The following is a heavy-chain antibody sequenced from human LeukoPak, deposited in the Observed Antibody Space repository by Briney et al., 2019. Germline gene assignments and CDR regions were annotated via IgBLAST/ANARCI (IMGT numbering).Heavy chain of an antibody. V-gene: IGHV4-4*07. CDR2: IYTSGSS. Sequence: PSETLSLTCTVSGGSINSYYWSWIRQPAGKGLEWIGRIYTSGSSNYNPSLKSRVAMSVDTSKNQFSLRLTSVTAADTAVYYCARAAYGDYRYYYFYWDVWGKGTTVTVSS. J-gene: IGHJ6*03. CDR3: ARAAYGDYRYYYFYWDV. CDR1: GGSINSYY. D-gene: IGHD4-17*01.